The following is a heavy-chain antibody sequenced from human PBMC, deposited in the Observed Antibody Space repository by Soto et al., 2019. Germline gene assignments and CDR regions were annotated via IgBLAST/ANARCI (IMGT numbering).Heavy chain of an antibody. D-gene: IGHD3-16*01. J-gene: IGHJ4*02. Sequence: EVQLLESGGGLVQPGGSLRLSCAASGFTFSSYAMTWVRKAPGKGLEWVSVITGGVGVTYYADSVKGRFTISRDNSKNTLYLQMNSLRAEDMAVYNCVVFQGETFNKWYFHYWGQGTLVTLSS. V-gene: IGHV3-23*01. CDR3: VVFQGETFNKWYFHY. CDR1: GFTFSSYA. CDR2: ITGGVGVT.